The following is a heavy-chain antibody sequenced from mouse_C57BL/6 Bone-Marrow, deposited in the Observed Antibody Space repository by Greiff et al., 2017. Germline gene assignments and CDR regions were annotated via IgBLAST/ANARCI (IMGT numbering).Heavy chain of an antibody. J-gene: IGHJ3*01. CDR1: GFTFSSYT. Sequence: EVKLMESGGGLVKPGGSLKLSCAASGFTFSSYTMSWVRQTPEKRLEWVATISGGGGNTYYPDSVKGRFTISRDKAKNTLYMQMSSLRSEDTALDYCARHGSQAGFAYWGQGTLVTVSA. V-gene: IGHV5-9*01. CDR2: ISGGGGNT. CDR3: ARHGSQAGFAY. D-gene: IGHD3-2*02.